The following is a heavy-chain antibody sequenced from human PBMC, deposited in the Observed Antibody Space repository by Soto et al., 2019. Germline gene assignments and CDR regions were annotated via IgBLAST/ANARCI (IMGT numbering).Heavy chain of an antibody. CDR2: IDYSGST. CDR1: GGSISSGGYY. Sequence: QVQLQESGPGLVKPSQTLSLTCTVSGGSISSGGYYWNWSRQHPGKGMQRIGYIDYSGSTYYKPSLQSRVTISVDTSKNQFSLKLSFETAAYTAVYYCARELLVAARLDAFDIWGQGTMVTVSS. V-gene: IGHV4-31*03. J-gene: IGHJ3*02. CDR3: ARELLVAARLDAFDI. D-gene: IGHD6-6*01.